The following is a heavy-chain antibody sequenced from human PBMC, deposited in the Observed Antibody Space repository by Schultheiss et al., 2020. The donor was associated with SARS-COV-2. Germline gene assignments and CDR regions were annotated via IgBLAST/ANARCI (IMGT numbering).Heavy chain of an antibody. V-gene: IGHV3-30*18. CDR2: TSYDGTNE. D-gene: IGHD6-13*01. CDR1: GFTIRSYG. J-gene: IGHJ6*02. CDR3: AKVGRSSSWYSYYYYGMDV. Sequence: GGSLRLSCAVSGFTIRSYGMHWVRQAPGKGLEWVAVTSYDGTNEYYTDSVKGRFAISRDNSKNTLFLQMDSVRAEDTAIYYCAKVGRSSSWYSYYYYGMDVWGQGTTVTVSS.